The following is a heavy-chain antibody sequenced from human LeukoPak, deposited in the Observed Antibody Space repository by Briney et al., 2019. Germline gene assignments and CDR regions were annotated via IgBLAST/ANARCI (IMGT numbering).Heavy chain of an antibody. J-gene: IGHJ4*02. V-gene: IGHV3-20*04. D-gene: IGHD3-3*01. CDR1: GFNFYDYG. Sequence: GGSLRLSCAVSGFNFYDYGMSWVRQAPGKGLEWVSSITWDGGITDYADSVRGRFTISRDDAKNSLYLQMNSLRVEDTAFYYCARGWRGDPALYYFDDWGQGTLITVPS. CDR2: ITWDGGIT. CDR3: ARGWRGDPALYYFDD.